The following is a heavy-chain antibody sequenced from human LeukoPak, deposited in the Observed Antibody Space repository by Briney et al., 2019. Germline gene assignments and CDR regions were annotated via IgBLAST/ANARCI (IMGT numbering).Heavy chain of an antibody. J-gene: IGHJ4*02. Sequence: PGGSLRRSCAAAGFTFSDYSMNWVRQAPGKGLEWISYIGISSGNTKYADSVKGRFTISGDKAKNSLYLQMNSLRVEDTAVYYCARDYKYAFDNWGQGTLVTVSS. V-gene: IGHV3-48*01. D-gene: IGHD5-24*01. CDR3: ARDYKYAFDN. CDR1: GFTFSDYS. CDR2: IGISSGNT.